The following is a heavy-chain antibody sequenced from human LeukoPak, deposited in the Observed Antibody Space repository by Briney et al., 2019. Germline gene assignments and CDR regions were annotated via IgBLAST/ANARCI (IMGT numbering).Heavy chain of an antibody. Sequence: KSGGSLRLSCAASGFTFSSYSMNWVRQAPGKGLEWVSSISSSSSYIYYADSVKGRFTISRDNAKNSLYLQMNSLRAEDTAVYYCARDLYQLPNFDYWGQGTLVTVSS. CDR2: ISSSSSYI. V-gene: IGHV3-21*01. D-gene: IGHD2-2*01. J-gene: IGHJ4*02. CDR1: GFTFSSYS. CDR3: ARDLYQLPNFDY.